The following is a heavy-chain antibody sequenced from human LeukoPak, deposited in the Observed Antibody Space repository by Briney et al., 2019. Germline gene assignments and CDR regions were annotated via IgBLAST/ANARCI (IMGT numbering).Heavy chain of an antibody. CDR3: AKDNRGTIVVVTPYYFDY. J-gene: IGHJ4*02. V-gene: IGHV3-23*01. D-gene: IGHD3-22*01. CDR1: GFTFCTYA. Sequence: GGSLRLSCAASGFTFCTYAMSWVRQAPGPGLEGFSDISGSGGSTYSADSVKGRFTISRDNSKNTLYLQMNSLRAEDTAIYYCAKDNRGTIVVVTPYYFDYWGQGTLVTVSS. CDR2: ISGSGGST.